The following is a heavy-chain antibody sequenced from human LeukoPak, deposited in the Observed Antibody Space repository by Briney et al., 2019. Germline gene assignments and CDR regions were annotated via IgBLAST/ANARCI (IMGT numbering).Heavy chain of an antibody. V-gene: IGHV4-39*01. D-gene: IGHD3-9*01. CDR2: IHYSGST. CDR3: ASRNDILTGYVFDF. Sequence: SETLSLTYTVSGGSVSSSIYYWGWIRQPPGKGLEWIGSIHYSGSTSYNPSLKSRVTISVDTSKNQFSLKLTSVTAADTAVYYCASRNDILTGYVFDFWGQGTLVTVSS. CDR1: GGSVSSSIYY. J-gene: IGHJ4*02.